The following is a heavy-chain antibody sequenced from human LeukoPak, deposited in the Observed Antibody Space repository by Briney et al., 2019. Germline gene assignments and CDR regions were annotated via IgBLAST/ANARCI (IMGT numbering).Heavy chain of an antibody. D-gene: IGHD4-17*01. V-gene: IGHV4-59*01. CDR2: FYYVGST. CDR1: GGSISSYY. J-gene: IGHJ4*02. CDR3: ARDRDGDGPDY. Sequence: PSETLSLTCTVSGGSISSYYWSWIRQPPGKGLEWIGSFYYVGSTSYNPSLKSRITISVDTSKNQLSLKLNSVTAADTALYYCARDRDGDGPDYWGQGTLVTVSS.